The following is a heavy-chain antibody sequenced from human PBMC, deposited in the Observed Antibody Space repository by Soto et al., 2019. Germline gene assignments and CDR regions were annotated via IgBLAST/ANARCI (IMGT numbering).Heavy chain of an antibody. Sequence: GGSLRLSCAASGFTFSSYAMSWVRQAPGKGLEWVSAISGSGGSTYYADSVKGRFTISRDNSKNTLYLQMNSLRAEDTAVYYCAKDRITIFGVVIGYTYDYWGQGTLVTVSS. CDR1: GFTFSSYA. CDR3: AKDRITIFGVVIGYTYDY. J-gene: IGHJ4*02. CDR2: ISGSGGST. V-gene: IGHV3-23*01. D-gene: IGHD3-3*01.